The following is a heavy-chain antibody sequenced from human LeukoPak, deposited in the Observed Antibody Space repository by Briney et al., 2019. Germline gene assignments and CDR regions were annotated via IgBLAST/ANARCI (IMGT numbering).Heavy chain of an antibody. CDR1: GFTFGDYA. V-gene: IGHV3-49*03. CDR2: IRSKAYGGTT. J-gene: IGHJ6*03. Sequence: GGSLRLSCTASGFTFGDYAMSWFRQAPGKGLEWVGFIRSKAYGGTTEYAASVKGRFTISRDDSKSIAYLQMNSLKTEDTAVYYCTRAAYDFWSGYSNYYSYYMDVWGKGTTVTVSS. CDR3: TRAAYDFWSGYSNYYSYYMDV. D-gene: IGHD3-3*01.